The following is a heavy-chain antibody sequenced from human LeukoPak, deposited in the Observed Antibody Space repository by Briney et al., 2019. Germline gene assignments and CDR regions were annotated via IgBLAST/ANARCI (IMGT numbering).Heavy chain of an antibody. CDR1: GFTFNRYG. CDR3: ARENMVRGVTDHNWFDP. CDR2: IKQDGSEK. D-gene: IGHD3-10*01. V-gene: IGHV3-7*01. Sequence: PGGSLRLSCAATGFTFNRYGMHWVRQAPGKGLEWVANIKQDGSEKYYVDSVKGRFTISRDNAKNTLYLQMNSLRAEDTAVYYCARENMVRGVTDHNWFDPWGQGTLVTVSS. J-gene: IGHJ5*02.